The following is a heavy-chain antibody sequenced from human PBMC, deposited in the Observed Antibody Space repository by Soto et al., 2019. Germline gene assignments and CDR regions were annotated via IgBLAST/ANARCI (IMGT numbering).Heavy chain of an antibody. CDR3: ANIVVVPAARDYYYYMDV. CDR2: INHSGST. Sequence: PSETLSLTCAVYGGSFSGYYWSWIRQPPGKGLEWIGEINHSGSTNYNPSLKSRVTISVDTSKNQFSLKLSSVTAADTAVYYCANIVVVPAARDYYYYMDVWGKGTTVTVSS. V-gene: IGHV4-34*01. J-gene: IGHJ6*03. D-gene: IGHD2-2*01. CDR1: GGSFSGYY.